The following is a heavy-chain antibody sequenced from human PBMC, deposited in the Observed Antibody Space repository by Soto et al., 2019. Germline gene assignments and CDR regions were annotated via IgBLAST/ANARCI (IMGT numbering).Heavy chain of an antibody. V-gene: IGHV1-69*01. CDR1: GGTFSSYA. J-gene: IGHJ5*02. CDR3: ARVTSMVRGVIDNWLDP. CDR2: IIPMYGPA. Sequence: QVPLVQSGAEVKKPGSSVTVSCKASGGTFSSYAIHWVRQAPGQGLAWMGGIIPMYGPAKYAQRFQGRVTITADESTTTVYMELTSLTSQATAGDYCARVTSMVRGVIDNWLDPWGHGTVVTVSS. D-gene: IGHD3-10*01.